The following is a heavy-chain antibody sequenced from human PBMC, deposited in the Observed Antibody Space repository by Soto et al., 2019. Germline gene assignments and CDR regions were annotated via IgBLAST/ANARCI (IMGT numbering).Heavy chain of an antibody. D-gene: IGHD3-10*01. CDR2: IYYLGRT. CDR3: AREPVGASPFPYGVRGAGSTAYYG. CDR1: DSISTYY. V-gene: IGHV4-59*01. Sequence: SETLSLTCTVDSISTYYWNWIRQTPGKGLEWIGYIYYLGRTNYNRSLKSRVTISIDMSKNQFSLRLNSVTAADTAVYYCAREPVGASPFPYGVRGAGSTAYYG. J-gene: IGHJ6*01.